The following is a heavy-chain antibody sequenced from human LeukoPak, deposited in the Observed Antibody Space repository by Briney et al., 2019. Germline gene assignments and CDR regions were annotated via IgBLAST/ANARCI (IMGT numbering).Heavy chain of an antibody. CDR3: ARETTYYYDSSGYYYADY. J-gene: IGHJ4*02. Sequence: PGGSLRLSCAASGFTFSSYSMNWVRQAPGKGLEWVSSISSSSSYIYYADSVKGRFTISRDNAKNSLYLQMNSLRAEDTAVYYCARETTYYYDSSGYYYADYWGQGTLVTVSS. D-gene: IGHD3-22*01. CDR2: ISSSSSYI. CDR1: GFTFSSYS. V-gene: IGHV3-21*01.